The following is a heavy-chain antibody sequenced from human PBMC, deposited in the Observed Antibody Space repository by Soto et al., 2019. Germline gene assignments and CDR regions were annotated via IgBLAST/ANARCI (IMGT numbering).Heavy chain of an antibody. Sequence: ASVKVSCKASGYTFTSYDMHWVRQAPGQGLEWMGIINPSGGSTSYAQKFQGRVAMTRDTSTSTVYMELSSLRSEDTAVYYCARDAGEYSSGGSSLCMHVSCRGPTGTVSS. V-gene: IGHV1-46*01. CDR1: GYTFTSYD. J-gene: IGHJ6*03. D-gene: IGHD2-15*01. CDR3: ARDAGEYSSGGSSLCMHV. CDR2: INPSGGST.